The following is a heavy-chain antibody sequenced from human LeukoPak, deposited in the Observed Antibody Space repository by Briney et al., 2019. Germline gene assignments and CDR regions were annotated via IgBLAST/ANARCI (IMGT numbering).Heavy chain of an antibody. Sequence: ASVKVSCKASGGTFSSYAISWVRQAPGQGLEWMGRIIPILGIANYAQKFQGRVTITADKSTSTAYMELSSLRSEDTAVYYCARSTVVTRGSSNYFDYWGQGTLVTVSS. D-gene: IGHD4-23*01. CDR2: IIPILGIA. J-gene: IGHJ4*02. CDR1: GGTFSSYA. CDR3: ARSTVVTRGSSNYFDY. V-gene: IGHV1-69*04.